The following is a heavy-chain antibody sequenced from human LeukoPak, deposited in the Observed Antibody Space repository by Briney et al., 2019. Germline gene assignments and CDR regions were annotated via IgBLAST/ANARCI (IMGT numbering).Heavy chain of an antibody. J-gene: IGHJ4*02. CDR1: GFTFSSYA. CDR2: ISGSGGST. V-gene: IGHV3-23*01. CDR3: ATPPGYYDSSGYSLDY. D-gene: IGHD3-22*01. Sequence: GGSLRLSCAASGFTFSSYAMSWVRQAPGKGLEWVSAISGSGGSTYYADSVKGRFTISRDNSKSTLYLQMNSLRAEDTAVYYCATPPGYYDSSGYSLDYWGQGTLVTVSS.